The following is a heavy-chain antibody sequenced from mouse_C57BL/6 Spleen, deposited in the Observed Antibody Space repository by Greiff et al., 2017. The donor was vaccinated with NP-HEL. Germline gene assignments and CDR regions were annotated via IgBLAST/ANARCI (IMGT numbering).Heavy chain of an antibody. CDR2: IRLKSDNYAT. Sequence: EVQRVESGGGLVQPGGSMKLSCVASGFTFSNYWMNWVRQSPEKGLEWVAQIRLKSDNYATHYAESVKGRFTISRDDSKSSVYLQMNNLRAEDTGIYYCTFYDGYYSYWYFDVWGTGTTVTVSS. V-gene: IGHV6-3*01. CDR1: GFTFSNYW. D-gene: IGHD2-3*01. J-gene: IGHJ1*03. CDR3: TFYDGYYSYWYFDV.